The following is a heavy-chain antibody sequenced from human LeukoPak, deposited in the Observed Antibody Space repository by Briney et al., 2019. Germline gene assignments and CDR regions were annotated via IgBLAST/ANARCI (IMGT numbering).Heavy chain of an antibody. J-gene: IGHJ4*02. D-gene: IGHD5-18*01. CDR1: GFTFSSYE. CDR2: IKQDGSEK. V-gene: IGHV3-7*05. Sequence: GGSLRLSCAASGFTFSSYEMNWVRQAPGKGLEWVANIKQDGSEKYYVDSVKGRFTISRDNAKNSLYLQMNSLRAEDTAVYYCARETYSYGSPFDYWGQGTLVTVSS. CDR3: ARETYSYGSPFDY.